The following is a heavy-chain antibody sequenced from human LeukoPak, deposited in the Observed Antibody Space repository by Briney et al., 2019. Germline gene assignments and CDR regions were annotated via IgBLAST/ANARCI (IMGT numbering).Heavy chain of an antibody. Sequence: PGGSLGLSCAASGFTFSSYWMHWVRQAPGKGLVWVSRINSDGSSTSYADSVKGRFTISRDNAKNALYLQMNSLRAEDTAVYYCARSVAVADFDYWGQGTLVTVSS. J-gene: IGHJ4*02. CDR1: GFTFSSYW. CDR2: INSDGSST. D-gene: IGHD6-19*01. CDR3: ARSVAVADFDY. V-gene: IGHV3-74*01.